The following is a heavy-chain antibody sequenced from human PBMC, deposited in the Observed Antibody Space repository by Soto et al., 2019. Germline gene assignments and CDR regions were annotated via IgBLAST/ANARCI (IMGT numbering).Heavy chain of an antibody. Sequence: QVQLQESGPGLVKPSETLSLTCSVSGGSVTNYYWSWIRQPPGKGLEWIGYIYYTGSTNYNPSLKRRVTMSXXTXKTXFSLTLSSVTAADTAVYYCARSTRGYSGYASHIDNWGQGTQVTVSS. CDR3: ARSTRGYSGYASHIDN. CDR1: GGSVTNYY. D-gene: IGHD5-12*01. V-gene: IGHV4-59*02. J-gene: IGHJ4*02. CDR2: IYYTGST.